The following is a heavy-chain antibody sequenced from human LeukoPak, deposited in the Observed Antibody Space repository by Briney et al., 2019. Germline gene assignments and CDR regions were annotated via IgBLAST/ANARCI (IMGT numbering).Heavy chain of an antibody. J-gene: IGHJ4*02. Sequence: SETLSLTCTVSGGSISSGGYYWSWIRQPPGKGLEWIGYIYHSGSTYYNPSLKSRVTISVDRSKNQFSLKLGSVTAADTAVYYCARDKSLDYWGQGTLVTVSS. V-gene: IGHV4-30-2*01. CDR2: IYHSGST. CDR1: GGSISSGGYY. CDR3: ARDKSLDY.